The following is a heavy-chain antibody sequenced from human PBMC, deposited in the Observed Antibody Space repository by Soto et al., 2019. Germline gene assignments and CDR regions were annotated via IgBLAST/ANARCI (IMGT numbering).Heavy chain of an antibody. CDR3: ARGGYYDSSGSRNYYYYGMNV. CDR1: GYTFTSYG. Sequence: ASVKVSCKASGYTFTSYGISWVRQAPGQGLEWMGWISAYNGNTNYAQKLQGRVTMTTDTSTNTAYMELRSLRSDDTAMYYCARGGYYDSSGSRNYYYYGMNVWGQGTKVTVSS. V-gene: IGHV1-18*01. J-gene: IGHJ6*02. D-gene: IGHD3-22*01. CDR2: ISAYNGNT.